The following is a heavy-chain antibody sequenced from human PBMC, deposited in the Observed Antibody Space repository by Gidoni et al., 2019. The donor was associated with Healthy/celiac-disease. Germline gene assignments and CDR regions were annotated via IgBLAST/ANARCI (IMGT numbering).Heavy chain of an antibody. J-gene: IGHJ4*02. Sequence: QVQLVQSGAEVKKPGSSVKVSCKASGGHFSSYTISWVRQAPGQGLEWMGRIIPILGIANYAQKFQGRVTITADKSTSTAYMELSSLRSEDTAVYYCARDGVGRGATTRSLLYFDYWGQGTLVTVSS. CDR1: GGHFSSYT. CDR2: IIPILGIA. D-gene: IGHD5-12*01. V-gene: IGHV1-69*08. CDR3: ARDGVGRGATTRSLLYFDY.